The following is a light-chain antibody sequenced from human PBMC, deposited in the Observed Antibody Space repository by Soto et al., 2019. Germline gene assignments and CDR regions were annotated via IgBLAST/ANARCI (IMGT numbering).Light chain of an antibody. J-gene: IGKJ4*01. CDR1: QGITSY. Sequence: EMRWTESPCTLCGSLGDSVTITCLASQGITSYVAWYQQKPGKAPNLLIYGASTLQSGVPSRFSGSVSGTDFTLTFVCLQAEDFAPYFCQQTRSSPSTFREGTKVDIK. CDR3: QQTRSSPST. V-gene: IGKV1-9*01. CDR2: GAS.